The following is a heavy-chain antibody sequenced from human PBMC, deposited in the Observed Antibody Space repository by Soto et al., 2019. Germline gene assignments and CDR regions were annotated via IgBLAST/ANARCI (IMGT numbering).Heavy chain of an antibody. D-gene: IGHD3-3*01. CDR2: IYYSGST. CDR1: GGSISSGDYY. V-gene: IGHV4-30-4*01. CDR3: ARAGLEWSYNWFDP. Sequence: QVQLQESGPGLVKPSQTLSLTCTVSGGSISSGDYYWSWIRQPPGKGLEWIGYIYYSGSTYYNPYLKGRVTISVDTSKNQFSRKLSSVTAADTAVYYCARAGLEWSYNWFDPWGQGTLVTVSS. J-gene: IGHJ5*02.